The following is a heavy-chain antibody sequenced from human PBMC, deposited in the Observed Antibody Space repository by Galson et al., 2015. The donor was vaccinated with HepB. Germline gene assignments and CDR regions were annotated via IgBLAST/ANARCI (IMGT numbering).Heavy chain of an antibody. CDR1: GFTFSSYA. CDR2: ISSNGGST. D-gene: IGHD6-19*01. V-gene: IGHV3-64D*06. CDR3: VKESYSSGWYAGGFDY. Sequence: SLRLSCAASGFTFSSYAMHWVRQAPGKGLEYVSAISSNGGSTYYADSVKGRFTISRDNSKNTLYLQMSSLRAEDTAVYHCVKESYSSGWYAGGFDYWGQGTLVTVSS. J-gene: IGHJ4*02.